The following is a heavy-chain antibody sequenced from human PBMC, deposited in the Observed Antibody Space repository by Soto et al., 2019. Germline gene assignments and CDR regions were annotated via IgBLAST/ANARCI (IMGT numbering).Heavy chain of an antibody. V-gene: IGHV1-58*01. J-gene: IGHJ4*02. CDR1: GFTFTSSA. CDR3: AADYKYYDSSGDADY. D-gene: IGHD3-22*01. CDR2: IVVGSGNT. Sequence: ASVKVSCKASGFTFTSSAVQWVRQARGQRLEWIGWIVVGSGNTNYAQKFQERVTITRDMSTSTAYMELSSLRSEDTAVYYCAADYKYYDSSGDADYWGQGTLVTVSS.